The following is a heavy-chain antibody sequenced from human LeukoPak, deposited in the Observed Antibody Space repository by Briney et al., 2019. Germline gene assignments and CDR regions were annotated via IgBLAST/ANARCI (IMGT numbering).Heavy chain of an antibody. CDR2: IYPGDSDT. Sequence: GEYLKISCKCSGYSFTSYWIGWVRQMPGKGLEWMGIIYPGDSDTRYSPSFQGQVTISADKSISTAYPQWSSLKASDTAMYYCARGGDIVVVPAADFDYWGQGTLVTVSS. CDR3: ARGGDIVVVPAADFDY. D-gene: IGHD2-2*01. CDR1: GYSFTSYW. V-gene: IGHV5-51*01. J-gene: IGHJ4*02.